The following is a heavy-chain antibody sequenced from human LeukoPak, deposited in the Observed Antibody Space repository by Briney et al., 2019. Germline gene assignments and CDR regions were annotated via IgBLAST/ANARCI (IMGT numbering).Heavy chain of an antibody. Sequence: GGSLRLSCAASEFTFSSYSMNWVRQAPGKGLEWVANINQGGRESYYVDSVEGRFTISRDNAKNSLYLQMDSLRAEDTAVFYCARAATTGTVDYWGQGTLVTVSS. J-gene: IGHJ4*02. CDR1: EFTFSSYS. CDR3: ARAATTGTVDY. V-gene: IGHV3-7*01. D-gene: IGHD1-1*01. CDR2: INQGGRES.